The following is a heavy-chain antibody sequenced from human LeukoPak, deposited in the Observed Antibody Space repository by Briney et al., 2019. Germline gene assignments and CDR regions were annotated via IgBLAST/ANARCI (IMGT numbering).Heavy chain of an antibody. Sequence: SETLSLTCTVSGYSISSGYYWGWIRQPPGKGREWIGSIYHSGSTYYNPSLKSRVTISVDTSKNQFSLKLSSVTAADTAVYYCARDRILIGIWSGYRGFDPWGQGTLVTVSS. J-gene: IGHJ5*02. CDR3: ARDRILIGIWSGYRGFDP. D-gene: IGHD3-3*01. V-gene: IGHV4-38-2*02. CDR2: IYHSGST. CDR1: GYSISSGYY.